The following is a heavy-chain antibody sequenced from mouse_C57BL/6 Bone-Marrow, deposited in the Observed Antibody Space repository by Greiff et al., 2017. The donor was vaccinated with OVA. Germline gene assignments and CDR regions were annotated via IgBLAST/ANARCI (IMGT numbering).Heavy chain of an antibody. D-gene: IGHD2-3*01. J-gene: IGHJ4*01. CDR2: ISSGGDCI. CDR1: GFTFSGYA. CDR3: TSDGYYSIDY. V-gene: IGHV5-9-1*02. Sequence: EVMLVESGEGLVKPGGSLKLSCAASGFTFSGYAMSWVRQTPEKRLEWVAYISSGGDCIYYADTVKGRFTISRDNARNTLYLQRSSLKAEDIAMYYCTSDGYYSIDYWGQGTSVTVSA.